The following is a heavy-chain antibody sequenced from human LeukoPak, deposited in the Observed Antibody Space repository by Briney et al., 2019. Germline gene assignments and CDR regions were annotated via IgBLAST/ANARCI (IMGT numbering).Heavy chain of an antibody. Sequence: GASVKVSCTASGYTFTSYYMHWVRQAPGQGLEWMGWINPNSGGTNYAQKFQGRVTMTRDTSISTAYMELSRLRSDDTAVYYCARGVDYGDYGPRDAFDIWGQGTMVTVSS. D-gene: IGHD4-17*01. V-gene: IGHV1-2*02. J-gene: IGHJ3*02. CDR2: INPNSGGT. CDR1: GYTFTSYY. CDR3: ARGVDYGDYGPRDAFDI.